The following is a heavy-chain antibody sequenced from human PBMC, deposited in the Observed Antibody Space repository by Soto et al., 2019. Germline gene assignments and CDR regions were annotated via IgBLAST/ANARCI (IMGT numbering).Heavy chain of an antibody. CDR1: GGTFSSYA. CDR3: ARDNGSGWSAFDY. Sequence: SVKVSCKASGGTFSSYAISWVRQAPGQGLEWMGGIIPIFGTANYAQKFQGRVTITADESTSTAYMELSSLRSEDTAVYYCARDNGSGWSAFDYWGQGTLVPVSS. J-gene: IGHJ4*02. D-gene: IGHD6-19*01. CDR2: IIPIFGTA. V-gene: IGHV1-69*13.